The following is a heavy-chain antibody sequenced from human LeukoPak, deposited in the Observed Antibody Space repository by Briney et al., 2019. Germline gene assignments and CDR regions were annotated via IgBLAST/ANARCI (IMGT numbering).Heavy chain of an antibody. CDR3: ARASDYYDSSGYYWGSYYYMDV. J-gene: IGHJ6*03. CDR2: INPNSGGT. Sequence: ASVKVSCKASGYTFTGYYMHWVRQAPGQGLEWMEWINPNSGGTNYAQKFQGRVTMTRDTSISTAYMELSRLRSDDTAVYYCARASDYYDSSGYYWGSYYYMDVWGKGTTVTVSS. D-gene: IGHD3-22*01. V-gene: IGHV1-2*02. CDR1: GYTFTGYY.